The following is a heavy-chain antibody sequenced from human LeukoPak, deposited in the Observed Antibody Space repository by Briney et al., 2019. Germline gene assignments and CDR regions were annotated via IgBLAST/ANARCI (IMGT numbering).Heavy chain of an antibody. V-gene: IGHV3-23*01. CDR1: GFTFSTYA. Sequence: GGSLRLSCAASGFTFSTYAMIWVRQAPGKGLEWVSVIGGSGSYTYYADSVKGRFTISRGNSKDTLYLQMNSLRAEDTAVYYCARDWYDYWGQGTLVTVSS. CDR3: ARDWYDY. J-gene: IGHJ4*02. CDR2: IGGSGSYT. D-gene: IGHD6-13*01.